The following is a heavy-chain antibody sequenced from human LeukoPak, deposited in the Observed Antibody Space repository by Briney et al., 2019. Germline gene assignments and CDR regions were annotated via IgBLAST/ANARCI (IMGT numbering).Heavy chain of an antibody. CDR1: GGTFSSYA. CDR3: ARDLRYYGSGSPFGY. V-gene: IGHV1-69*13. D-gene: IGHD3-10*01. CDR2: IIPIFGTA. J-gene: IGHJ4*02. Sequence: ASVKVSCKASGGTFSSYAISWVRQAPGQGLEWMGGIIPIFGTANYAQKFQGRVTITADESTSTAYMELSSLRSEDTAVYCCARDLRYYGSGSPFGYWGQGTLVTVSS.